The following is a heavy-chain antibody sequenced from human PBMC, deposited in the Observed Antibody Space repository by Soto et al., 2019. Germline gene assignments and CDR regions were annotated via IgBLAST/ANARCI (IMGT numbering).Heavy chain of an antibody. CDR2: ISSSGSTI. Sequence: GGSLRLSCAASGFTFSSYEMNWVRQAPGKGLEWVSYISSSGSTIYYADSVKGRLTISRDNAKNSLYLQMNSLRAEDTAVYYCARWPRGSGYYYGTDYWGQGTLVTVSS. CDR1: GFTFSSYE. D-gene: IGHD3-22*01. J-gene: IGHJ4*02. V-gene: IGHV3-48*03. CDR3: ARWPRGSGYYYGTDY.